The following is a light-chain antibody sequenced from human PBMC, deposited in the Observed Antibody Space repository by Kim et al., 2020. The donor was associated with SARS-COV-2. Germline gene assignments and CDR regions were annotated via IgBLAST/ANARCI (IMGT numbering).Light chain of an antibody. V-gene: IGKV1-5*03. CDR3: QQYNSYPWT. Sequence: ASVGDRVTITCRASQSISSWLAWYQQKPGKAPKVLLYEASTLETEVPSRFSGSGSGTEFTLTISSLQPDDFATYYCQQYNSYPWTFGQGTKVDIK. CDR1: QSISSW. J-gene: IGKJ1*01. CDR2: EAS.